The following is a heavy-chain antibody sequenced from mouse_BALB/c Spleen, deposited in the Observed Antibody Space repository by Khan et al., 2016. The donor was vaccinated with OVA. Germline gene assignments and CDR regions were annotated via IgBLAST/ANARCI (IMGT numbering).Heavy chain of an antibody. CDR2: IGYSGNT. CDR1: GYSITTDYA. V-gene: IGHV3-2*02. CDR3: ARVYGGDFDY. D-gene: IGHD1-1*01. J-gene: IGHJ2*01. Sequence: EVQLQESGPGLVKPSQSLSLTCTVTGYSITTDYAWNWIRQFPGNKLELMGYIGYSGNTKYNPSLKSRISITRDTSKNQFFLQLKSVTTEDTARYYCARVYGGDFDYWGQGTTLTVSS.